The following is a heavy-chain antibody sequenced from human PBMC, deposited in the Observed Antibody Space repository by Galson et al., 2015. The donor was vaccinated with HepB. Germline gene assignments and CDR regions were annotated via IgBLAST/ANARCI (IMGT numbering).Heavy chain of an antibody. Sequence: SLRLSCAASGFTLTDFAMYWVRQAPGKGLEWLAVVSYDGISKYYADSVKGRFTISRNNSENMAFLQMSSLRGEDTAVYYCAKDRLMLASYYFYYGMDVWGQGTTVIVSS. CDR2: VSYDGISK. CDR3: AKDRLMLASYYFYYGMDV. V-gene: IGHV3-30*18. CDR1: GFTLTDFA. D-gene: IGHD3-16*01. J-gene: IGHJ6*02.